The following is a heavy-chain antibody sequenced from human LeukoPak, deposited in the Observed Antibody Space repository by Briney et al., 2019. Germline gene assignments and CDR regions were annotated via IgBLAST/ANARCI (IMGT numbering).Heavy chain of an antibody. J-gene: IGHJ4*02. D-gene: IGHD2-2*01. CDR2: IYSGGST. CDR3: ARLACSSTSCPLRY. Sequence: GGSLRLSCAASGFTVSSNYMSWVRQAPGKGLEWVSVIYSGGSTYYADPVKGRFTISRDNSKNTLYLQMNSLRAEDTAVYYCARLACSSTSCPLRYWGQGTLVTVSS. CDR1: GFTVSSNY. V-gene: IGHV3-53*01.